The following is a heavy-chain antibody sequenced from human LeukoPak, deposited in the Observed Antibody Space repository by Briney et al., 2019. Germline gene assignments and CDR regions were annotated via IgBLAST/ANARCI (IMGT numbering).Heavy chain of an antibody. CDR1: GGSISSHY. CDR3: ARCTPGWFDP. V-gene: IGHV4-59*11. J-gene: IGHJ5*02. Sequence: SETLSLTCTVSGGSISSHYWSWIRQPPGKGLESIGYIYYSGSTNYNPSLKSRVTISVDTSKNQFSLKLSSVTAAGTAVYYCARCTPGWFDPWGQGTLVTVSS. CDR2: IYYSGST.